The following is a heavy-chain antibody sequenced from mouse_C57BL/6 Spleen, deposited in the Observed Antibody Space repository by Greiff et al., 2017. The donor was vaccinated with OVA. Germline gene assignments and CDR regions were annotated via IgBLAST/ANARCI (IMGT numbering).Heavy chain of an antibody. CDR1: GYAFSSYW. D-gene: IGHD4-1*01. V-gene: IGHV1-80*01. CDR3: ARGELRTGTAY. J-gene: IGHJ3*01. Sequence: QVQLKQSGAELVKPGASVKISCKASGYAFSSYWMTWVKQRPGKGLEWIGQIYPGDGDTNYNGKFKGKATLTADKSSSTAYMQLSSLTSEDSAVYFCARGELRTGTAYWGQGTLVTVSA. CDR2: IYPGDGDT.